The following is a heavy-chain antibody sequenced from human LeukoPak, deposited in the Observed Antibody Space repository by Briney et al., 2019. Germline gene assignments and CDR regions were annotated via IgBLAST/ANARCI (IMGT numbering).Heavy chain of an antibody. CDR2: IRYDGNIK. J-gene: IGHJ6*03. CDR3: ARSEYMDV. CDR1: GFTFSSYG. Sequence: GGSLRLSCAASGFTFSSYGMHWVRQAPGKGLEWVAFIRYDGNIKYYADSVKGRFTISRDNSKNTLYLQMSSLRAEDTAVYYCARSEYMDVWGKGTTVTVSS. V-gene: IGHV3-30*02.